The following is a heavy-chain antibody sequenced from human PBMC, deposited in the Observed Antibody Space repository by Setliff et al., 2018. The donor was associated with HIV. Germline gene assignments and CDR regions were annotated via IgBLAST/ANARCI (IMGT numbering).Heavy chain of an antibody. CDR3: ARDGTRLLAAMDV. J-gene: IGHJ6*03. CDR2: IRYDGSNE. CDR1: GFTFSSHG. Sequence: PGGSLRLSCAASGFTFSSHGMYWVRQAPGKGLEWVAFIRYDGSNEYYVDSVKGRFTISRDNSKNTLYLQMTSLRTEDTAMYYCARDGTRLLAAMDVWGKGTTVTVSS. V-gene: IGHV3-30*02.